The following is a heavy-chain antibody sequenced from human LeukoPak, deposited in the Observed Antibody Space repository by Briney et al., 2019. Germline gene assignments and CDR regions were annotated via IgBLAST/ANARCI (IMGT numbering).Heavy chain of an antibody. V-gene: IGHV3-21*01. CDR1: GFTFSSYS. CDR3: ARAYNWNLDC. CDR2: ISGSSSYI. Sequence: PGGSLRLSCAASGFTFSSYSMNWVRQAPGKGLEWVSSISGSSSYIYHADSVKGRFTISRDNAKNSLYLQMNSLRAEDTAVYYCARAYNWNLDCWGQGTLVTVSS. J-gene: IGHJ4*02. D-gene: IGHD1-20*01.